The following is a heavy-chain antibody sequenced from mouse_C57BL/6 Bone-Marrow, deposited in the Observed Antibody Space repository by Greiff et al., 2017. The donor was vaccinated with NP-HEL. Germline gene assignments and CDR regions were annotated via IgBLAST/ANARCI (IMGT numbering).Heavy chain of an antibody. D-gene: IGHD2-3*01. V-gene: IGHV1-50*01. Sequence: QVQLQQPGAELVKPGASVKLSCKASGYTFTSYWMQWVKQRPGQGLEWIGEIDPSDSYTNYNQKFKGKATLTVDTSSSTAYMQLSSLTSEDSAVYDCAREGGYYDFAYWGQGTLVTVSA. CDR2: IDPSDSYT. CDR3: AREGGYYDFAY. CDR1: GYTFTSYW. J-gene: IGHJ3*01.